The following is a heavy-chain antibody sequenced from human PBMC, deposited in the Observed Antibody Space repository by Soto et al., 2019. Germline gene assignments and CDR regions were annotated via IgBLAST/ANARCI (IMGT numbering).Heavy chain of an antibody. Sequence: EVQLLESGGGLVQPGGSLRLSCAASGFTFSSYSMNWVRQAPGKGLEWVSSISSSRSTIYYTDSVKGRFTISRDNAKNSLYLQMNSLRDEDTAVYYCARMGCSGGRCYLAYPYYYYGMDVWGQGTTVTVSS. CDR1: GFTFSSYS. V-gene: IGHV3-48*02. J-gene: IGHJ6*02. CDR3: ARMGCSGGRCYLAYPYYYYGMDV. CDR2: ISSSRSTI. D-gene: IGHD2-15*01.